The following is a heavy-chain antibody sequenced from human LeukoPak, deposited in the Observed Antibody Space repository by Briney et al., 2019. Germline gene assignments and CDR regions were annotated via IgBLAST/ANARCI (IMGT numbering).Heavy chain of an antibody. J-gene: IGHJ4*02. D-gene: IGHD2-15*01. CDR3: VRDYCSGATCYTGY. Sequence: GGSLRLSCAASGFPFRSYWMSWVRQDPGKRLEWVANIKQDGSETYYVDSVKGRFTISRDNARSSVYLQMNSLRAEDTAVYYCVRDYCSGATCYTGYWGQGTLVTVSS. CDR2: IKQDGSET. V-gene: IGHV3-7*05. CDR1: GFPFRSYW.